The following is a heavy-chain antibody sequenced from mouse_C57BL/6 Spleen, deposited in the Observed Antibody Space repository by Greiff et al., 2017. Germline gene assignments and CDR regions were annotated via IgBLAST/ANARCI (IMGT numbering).Heavy chain of an antibody. Sequence: QVQLKQPGAELVRPGSSVKLSCKASGYTFTSYWMHWVKQRPIQGLEWIGNIDPSDSETHYNQKFKDKATLTVDKSSSTAYMQLSSLTSEDSAVYYCVIYYYGSSPFDYWGQGTTLTVSS. V-gene: IGHV1-52*01. D-gene: IGHD1-1*01. CDR2: IDPSDSET. CDR3: VIYYYGSSPFDY. J-gene: IGHJ2*01. CDR1: GYTFTSYW.